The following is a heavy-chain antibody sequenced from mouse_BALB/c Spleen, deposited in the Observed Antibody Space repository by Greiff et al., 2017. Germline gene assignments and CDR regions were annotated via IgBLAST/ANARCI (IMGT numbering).Heavy chain of an antibody. Sequence: EVQRVESGGGLVQPGGSMKLSCVASGFTFSSYWMSWVRQSPEKGLEWVAEIRLKSDNYATHYAESVKGKFTISRDDSKSRLYLQMNSLRAEDTGIYYCTSRFAYWGQGTLVTVSA. CDR3: TSRFAY. V-gene: IGHV6-6*02. CDR1: GFTFSSYW. J-gene: IGHJ3*01. CDR2: IRLKSDNYAT.